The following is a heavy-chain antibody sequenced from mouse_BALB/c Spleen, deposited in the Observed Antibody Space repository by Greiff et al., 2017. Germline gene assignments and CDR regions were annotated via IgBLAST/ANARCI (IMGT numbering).Heavy chain of an antibody. J-gene: IGHJ3*01. CDR1: GYNFTSYW. CDR3: ARDYDGRSAY. V-gene: IGHV1-55*01. Sequence: VQLQQPGAELVKPGTSVKLSCKASGYNFTSYWINWVKLRPGQGLEWIGDIYPGSGSTNYNEKFKSKATLTVDTSSSTAYMQLSSLASEDSALYYCARDYDGRSAYWGQGTLVTVSA. D-gene: IGHD2-4*01. CDR2: IYPGSGST.